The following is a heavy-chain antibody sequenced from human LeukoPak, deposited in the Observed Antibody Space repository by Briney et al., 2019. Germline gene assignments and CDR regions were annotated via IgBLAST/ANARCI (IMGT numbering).Heavy chain of an antibody. CDR3: ARDREQLILDY. V-gene: IGHV1-2*02. J-gene: IGHJ4*02. CDR2: INPNSGGT. CDR1: GYTFTGYY. Sequence: ASVKVSCKASGYTFTGYYMHWVRQAPGQGLEWMGWINPNSGGTNYARKFQGRVTMTRDTSISTAYMELSRLRSDDTAVYYCARDREQLILDYWGQGTLVTVSS. D-gene: IGHD6-6*01.